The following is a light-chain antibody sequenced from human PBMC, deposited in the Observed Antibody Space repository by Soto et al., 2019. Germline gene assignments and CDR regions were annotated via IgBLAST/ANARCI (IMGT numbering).Light chain of an antibody. CDR3: AAWDDSLNVVV. CDR1: SSNIGSNT. J-gene: IGLJ3*02. V-gene: IGLV1-44*01. Sequence: QSVLTQPPSASGTPGQRVAISCSGSSSNIGSNTVNWYQQLSGTAPKLLIYSNNQRPSGVPDRFSGSKSGSSASLAISGLQSEDEADYYCAAWDDSLNVVVFGGGTQLTVL. CDR2: SNN.